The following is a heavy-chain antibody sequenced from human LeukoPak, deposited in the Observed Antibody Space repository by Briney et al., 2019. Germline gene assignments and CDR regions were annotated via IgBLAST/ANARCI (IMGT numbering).Heavy chain of an antibody. D-gene: IGHD3-22*01. CDR1: GGSISDYY. CDR2: IYISGPT. J-gene: IGHJ4*02. CDR3: ARDEAERGYIHY. V-gene: IGHV4-4*07. Sequence: PSETLSLTCTVSGGSISDYYWSWIRQPAGKGLGWVGRIYISGPTNYNPSLMSRITMSLDTAKHQFSLRLSSVPAVDTAVYYCARDEAERGYIHYWGEGTLITVSS.